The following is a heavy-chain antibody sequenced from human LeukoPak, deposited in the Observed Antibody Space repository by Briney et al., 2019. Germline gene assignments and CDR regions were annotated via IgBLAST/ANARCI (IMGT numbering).Heavy chain of an antibody. Sequence: SVKVSCKASGGTFSSYAISWVRRAPGQGLEWMGGIIPIFGTANYAQKFQGRVTITADESTSTAYMELSSLRSEDTAVYYCAREEYFWSGSVYYYYGMDVWGQGTTVTVSS. J-gene: IGHJ6*02. CDR1: GGTFSSYA. V-gene: IGHV1-69*13. CDR3: AREEYFWSGSVYYYYGMDV. CDR2: IIPIFGTA. D-gene: IGHD3-3*01.